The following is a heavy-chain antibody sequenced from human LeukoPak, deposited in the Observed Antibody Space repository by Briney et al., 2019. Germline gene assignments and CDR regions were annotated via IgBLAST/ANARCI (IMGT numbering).Heavy chain of an antibody. J-gene: IGHJ4*02. CDR2: IWYDGSNK. Sequence: PGGSLRLSCAASGFTFTTYAMTWVRQAPGKGLEWVASIWYDGSNKNYADSVKGRFTISRDNSKNTMYLQMNSLRAEDTAVYYCARDAGRQSTTWYSDYWGQGTLVTVSS. CDR3: ARDAGRQSTTWYSDY. V-gene: IGHV3-33*08. D-gene: IGHD6-13*01. CDR1: GFTFTTYA.